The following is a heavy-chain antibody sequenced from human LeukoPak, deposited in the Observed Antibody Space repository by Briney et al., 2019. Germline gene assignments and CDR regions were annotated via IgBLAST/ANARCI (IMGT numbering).Heavy chain of an antibody. CDR2: ISGSGGST. Sequence: GGSLRLSCAASGFTFSSYAMSWVRQAPGKGLEWVSAISGSGGSTYYADSVKGRFTISRDNSKNTLYLQMNSPRAEDTAVYYCAKDPTYDFWSGYDDNWFDPWGQGTLVTVSS. J-gene: IGHJ5*02. CDR3: AKDPTYDFWSGYDDNWFDP. CDR1: GFTFSSYA. D-gene: IGHD3-3*01. V-gene: IGHV3-23*01.